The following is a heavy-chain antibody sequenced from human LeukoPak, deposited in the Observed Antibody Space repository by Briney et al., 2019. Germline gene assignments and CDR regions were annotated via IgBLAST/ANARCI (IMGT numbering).Heavy chain of an antibody. D-gene: IGHD6-19*01. CDR3: TRADNRGWDDY. Sequence: PGGSLRLSCAASGFTFSSYDMHWVRQAPGKGLEWVTVISYDGSNKYYGDSVKGRFTISRDNSKNTLYLQMGSLRAEDMALYYCTRADNRGWDDYWGQGTLVTVSS. CDR2: ISYDGSNK. CDR1: GFTFSSYD. V-gene: IGHV3-30*03. J-gene: IGHJ4*02.